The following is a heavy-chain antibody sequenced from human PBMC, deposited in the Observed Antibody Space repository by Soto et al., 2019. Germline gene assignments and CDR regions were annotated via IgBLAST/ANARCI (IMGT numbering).Heavy chain of an antibody. CDR1: GFTFRNYG. Sequence: GGSLRLSCAASGFTFRNYGMNWVRQAPGKGLEWVSYIGIGSSTKYYADSVKGRFTISRDNAKNSLYLQMNSLRAEDTAVYYCARDGRGYSYGYFYYYGMDVWGQGTTVTVSS. D-gene: IGHD5-18*01. CDR3: ARDGRGYSYGYFYYYGMDV. V-gene: IGHV3-48*01. CDR2: IGIGSSTK. J-gene: IGHJ6*02.